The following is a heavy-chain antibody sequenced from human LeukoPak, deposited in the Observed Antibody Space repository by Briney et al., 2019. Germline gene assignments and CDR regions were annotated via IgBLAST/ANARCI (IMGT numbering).Heavy chain of an antibody. CDR2: ISYDGNSK. Sequence: GGSLRLSCATSGFAFSSFGKHWVRQAPGKGLEWVAFISYDGNSKYYADSVKGRFSISRDNSKNTLFLQMNSLRAEDTAVYYCASKNTIGDWDYWGQGTLVSVSS. D-gene: IGHD2-21*02. V-gene: IGHV3-30*03. CDR3: ASKNTIGDWDY. CDR1: GFAFSSFG. J-gene: IGHJ4*02.